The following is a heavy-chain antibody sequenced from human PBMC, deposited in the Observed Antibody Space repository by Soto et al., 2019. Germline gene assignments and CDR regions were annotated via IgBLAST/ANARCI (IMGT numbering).Heavy chain of an antibody. V-gene: IGHV1-18*04. J-gene: IGHJ6*02. CDR2: ISGYNGNT. CDR3: ARDREYYYDSSGNYYYHYGLDV. Sequence: QVPLVESGVEVKKPGASVKVSCKASGYTFTDYGISWVRQAPGQGLEWMGWISGYNGNTKYAQKFQGRVTMTTDTPTNTAYMELRSLRSDDTAVYYCARDREYYYDSSGNYYYHYGLDVWGQGTTVTVS. CDR1: GYTFTDYG. D-gene: IGHD3-22*01.